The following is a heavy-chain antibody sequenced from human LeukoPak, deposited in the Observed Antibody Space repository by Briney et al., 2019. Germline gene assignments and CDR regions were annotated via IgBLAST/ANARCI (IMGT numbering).Heavy chain of an antibody. CDR2: IKGDESAR. Sequence: PGGSLRLSCAASGFTFRTYWMAWVRKAPGKGLEWVANIKGDESARHQADSVKGRFTISRDNAQNSVYLQMSSLRGEDTAVYYCARDVGGSLDYWGQGTLVTVSS. V-gene: IGHV3-7*01. CDR1: GFTFRTYW. J-gene: IGHJ4*02. CDR3: ARDVGGSLDY. D-gene: IGHD1-26*01.